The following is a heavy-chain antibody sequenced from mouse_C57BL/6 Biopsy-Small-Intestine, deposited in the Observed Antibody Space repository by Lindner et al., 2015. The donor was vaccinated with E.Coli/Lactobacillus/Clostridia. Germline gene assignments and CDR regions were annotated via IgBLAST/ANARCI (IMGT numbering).Heavy chain of an antibody. Sequence: SVKVSCKASGYSFMNYAISWVRQAPGQGLEWMGWIVPYSSNTKYVQTFQGRLTMTTDTPTTTVYMELKNLRSDDTAVYFCAREGGPIASTGATDYWGQGTLVTVSS. CDR2: IVPYSSNT. CDR1: GYSFMNYA. J-gene: IGHJ4*01. CDR3: AREGGPIASTGATDY. V-gene: IGHV1-84*02. D-gene: IGHD4-1*02.